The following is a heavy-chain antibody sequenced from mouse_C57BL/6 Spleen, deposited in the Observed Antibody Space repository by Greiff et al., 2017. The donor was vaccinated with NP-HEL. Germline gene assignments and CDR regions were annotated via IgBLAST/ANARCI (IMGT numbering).Heavy chain of an antibody. J-gene: IGHJ2*01. V-gene: IGHV1-81*01. Sequence: QVQLQQSGAELARPGASVKLSCKASGYTFTSYGISWVKQRTGQGLEWIGEIYPRSGNTYYNEKFKGTATLTADKSSSTAYMELRSLTSDDSAVYFCARIYDGYLYFDYWGQGTTLTVSS. CDR2: IYPRSGNT. D-gene: IGHD2-3*01. CDR3: ARIYDGYLYFDY. CDR1: GYTFTSYG.